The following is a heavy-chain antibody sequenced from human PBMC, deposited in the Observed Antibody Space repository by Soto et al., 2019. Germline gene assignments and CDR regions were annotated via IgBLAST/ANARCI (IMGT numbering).Heavy chain of an antibody. CDR2: ISYDGSNK. CDR1: GFTFSSYA. D-gene: IGHD4-17*01. CDR3: ARDSNYGDYRLRYYYYYGMDV. Sequence: GESLKISCAASGFTFSSYAMHWVRQAPGKGLEWVAVISYDGSNKYYADSVKGRFTISRDNSKNTLYLQMNSLRAEDTAVYYCARDSNYGDYRLRYYYYYGMDVWGQGTTVTVSS. J-gene: IGHJ6*02. V-gene: IGHV3-30-3*01.